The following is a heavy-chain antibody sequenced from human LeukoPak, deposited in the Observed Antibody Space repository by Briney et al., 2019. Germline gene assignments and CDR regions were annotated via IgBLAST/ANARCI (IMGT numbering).Heavy chain of an antibody. CDR1: GFTFSSYW. D-gene: IGHD3-10*02. V-gene: IGHV3-7*01. CDR2: IKQDGSEK. J-gene: IGHJ6*04. CDR3: AELGITMIGGV. Sequence: GGSLRLSCAASGFTFSSYWMSWVRQAPGKGLEWVANIKQDGSEKYYVDSVKGRFTISRDNAKNSLFLQMNSLRAEDTAVYYCAELGITMIGGVWGKGTTVTISS.